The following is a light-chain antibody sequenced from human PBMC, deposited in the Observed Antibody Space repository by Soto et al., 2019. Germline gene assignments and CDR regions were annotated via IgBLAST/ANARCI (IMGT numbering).Light chain of an antibody. Sequence: SVLTQPPSPSGSPGQSVTLSCTGNSRDVGGYNYVSWYQQYPGRAPKLMIYEVTKRPSGVPDRFSGSKPGNTASLTVSGLQAEDEADYYCSSYAASNNFYFVFGGGTKVTVL. V-gene: IGLV2-8*01. CDR2: EVT. J-gene: IGLJ3*02. CDR3: SSYAASNNFYFV. CDR1: SRDVGGYNY.